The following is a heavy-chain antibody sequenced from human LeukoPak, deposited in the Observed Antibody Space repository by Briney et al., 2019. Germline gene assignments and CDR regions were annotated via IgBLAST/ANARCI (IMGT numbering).Heavy chain of an antibody. V-gene: IGHV3-30*02. CDR3: ARTSDFWAGYYTH. Sequence: GGSLRLSCAASGFTFSSYGMHWVRQAPGKGLEWVAFIRYDGSNKYYADSVKGRFTISRDNSKNTVYLQMNSLRAEDTAVYYCARTSDFWAGYYTHWGQGTLVTVSS. D-gene: IGHD3/OR15-3a*01. CDR2: IRYDGSNK. J-gene: IGHJ4*02. CDR1: GFTFSSYG.